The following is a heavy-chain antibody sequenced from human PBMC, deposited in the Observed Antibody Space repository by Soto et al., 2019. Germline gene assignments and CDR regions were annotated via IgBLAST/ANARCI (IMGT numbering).Heavy chain of an antibody. CDR2: IHYNGNT. CDR3: ASEGTLGRWIQPLAS. V-gene: IGHV4-59*01. D-gene: IGHD1-7*01. J-gene: IGHJ4*02. CDR1: GDSISSYS. Sequence: QVQLQVSGPGLVKPSETLSLTCTVSGDSISSYSWSWIRQPPGKGLEWIGNIHYNGNTKYSPSLKSLFTMSVDTSKNHFSLQLISVTTADTAVYFCASEGTLGRWIQPLASWGQGPLVTVSS.